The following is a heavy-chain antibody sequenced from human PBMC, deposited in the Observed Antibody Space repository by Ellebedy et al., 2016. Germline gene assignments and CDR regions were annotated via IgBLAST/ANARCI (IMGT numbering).Heavy chain of an antibody. Sequence: GGSLRLSCAASGFPFGSSSMHCFRPAPGKGLEWVSSISSSSAYINYADSVKGRFTISRDNAKKSLYLQMNSLRAEDTAVYYCATYSGYDDDYWGQGTLVTVSS. J-gene: IGHJ4*02. CDR3: ATYSGYDDDY. D-gene: IGHD5-12*01. V-gene: IGHV3-21*01. CDR2: ISSSSAYI. CDR1: GFPFGSSS.